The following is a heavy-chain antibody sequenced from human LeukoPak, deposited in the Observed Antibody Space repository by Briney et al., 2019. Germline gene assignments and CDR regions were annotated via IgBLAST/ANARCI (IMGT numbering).Heavy chain of an antibody. D-gene: IGHD3-10*01. Sequence: GGSLRLSCAASGFTVSSNYMSWVRQAPGKGLEWVSVIYSGGSTYYADSVKGRFSISRDNSKNTLYLQMNSLRAEDTAVYYCARVLLRGVPGLDYWGQGTLVTVSS. CDR3: ARVLLRGVPGLDY. V-gene: IGHV3-53*01. J-gene: IGHJ4*02. CDR1: GFTVSSNY. CDR2: IYSGGST.